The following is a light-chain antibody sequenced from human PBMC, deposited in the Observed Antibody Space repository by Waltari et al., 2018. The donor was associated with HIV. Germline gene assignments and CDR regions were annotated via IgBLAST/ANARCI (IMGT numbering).Light chain of an antibody. V-gene: IGLV1-44*01. J-gene: IGLJ1*01. CDR3: AAWDDSLNGLV. CDR1: SSNIGINA. Sequence: QSVLTQPPSASGTPGQRVTISCSGSSSNIGINAVNWYQQVPGTAPKLRIYSNNQRPSGVPDRFSGSKSGTSASLAISGLQSEDEADYYCAAWDDSLNGLVFGTGTKVTVL. CDR2: SNN.